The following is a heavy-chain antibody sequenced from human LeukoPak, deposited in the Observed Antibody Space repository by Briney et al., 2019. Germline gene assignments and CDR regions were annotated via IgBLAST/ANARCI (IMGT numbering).Heavy chain of an antibody. D-gene: IGHD2-15*01. Sequence: ASVKVSCKASGYTFTSYGISWVRQAPGQGLEWMGWISAYNGKTNYSQKFQDRVTMTTDTSTSTAYMELRSLRYDDTAVYYCTRVPELPDYWGQGTLVTVSS. J-gene: IGHJ4*02. V-gene: IGHV1-18*01. CDR1: GYTFTSYG. CDR3: TRVPELPDY. CDR2: ISAYNGKT.